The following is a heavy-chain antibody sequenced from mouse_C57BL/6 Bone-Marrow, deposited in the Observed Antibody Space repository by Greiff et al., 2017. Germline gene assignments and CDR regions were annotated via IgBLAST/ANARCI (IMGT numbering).Heavy chain of an antibody. CDR3: ARFPYYYARRDVNWYVDV. V-gene: IGHV1-39*01. Sequence: EVQLQQSGPELVKPGASVKISCKASGYSFTDYNMNWVKQSNGKSLEWIGEINPNYGTTSYNQKFKGKATLTVDQSSSTAYMQLNSLTSEDSAVXYCARFPYYYARRDVNWYVDVWGTGTTVTVSS. CDR2: INPNYGTT. J-gene: IGHJ1*03. D-gene: IGHD1-1*01. CDR1: GYSFTDYN.